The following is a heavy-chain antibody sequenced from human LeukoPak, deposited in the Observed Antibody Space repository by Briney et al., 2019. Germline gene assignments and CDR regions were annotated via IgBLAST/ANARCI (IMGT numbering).Heavy chain of an antibody. CDR1: GYTFTGYY. CDR3: ARGPNKSDGGNSGSAWFDP. CDR2: MNPNSGNT. J-gene: IGHJ5*02. V-gene: IGHV1-8*02. D-gene: IGHD4-23*01. Sequence: ASVKVSCKASGYTFTGYYMHWVRQATGQGLEWMGWMNPNSGNTGYAQKFQGRVTMTRNTSISTAYMELRSLRSEDTAVYYCARGPNKSDGGNSGSAWFDPWGQGTLVTVSS.